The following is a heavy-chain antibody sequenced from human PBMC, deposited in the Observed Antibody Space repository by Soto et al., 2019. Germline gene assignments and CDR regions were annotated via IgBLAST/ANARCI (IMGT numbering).Heavy chain of an antibody. CDR3: AKDSSGWYGED. D-gene: IGHD6-19*01. J-gene: IGHJ4*02. CDR2: ISYDETNK. V-gene: IGHV3-30*18. CDR1: GFTVSAYG. Sequence: QVQLVESGGGVVQPGRSLRLSCAASGFTVSAYGMHWVRQAPGKGLDWVAVISYDETNKYYADSVKGRFTISRDNSKNTLYLKMNFLRAEDTAVYYCAKDSSGWYGEDWGQGTLVTVSS.